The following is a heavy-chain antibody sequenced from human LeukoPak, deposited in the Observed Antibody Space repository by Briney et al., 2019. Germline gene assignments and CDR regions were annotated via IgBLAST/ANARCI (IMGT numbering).Heavy chain of an antibody. CDR2: IYSGGST. J-gene: IGHJ4*02. D-gene: IGHD3-10*01. CDR3: ARRFRVRGVIRYYFDY. Sequence: GGSLRLSCAASGFTVSSNYMSWVRQAPGKGLEWVSVIYSGGSTYYADSVKGRFTISRDNSKNTLYLQMNSLRAEDTAVYYCARRFRVRGVIRYYFDYWGQGTLVTVSS. CDR1: GFTVSSNY. V-gene: IGHV3-66*04.